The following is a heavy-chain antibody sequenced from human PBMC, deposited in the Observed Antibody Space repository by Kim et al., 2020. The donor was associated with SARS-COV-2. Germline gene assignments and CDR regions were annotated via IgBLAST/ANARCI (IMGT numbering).Heavy chain of an antibody. D-gene: IGHD2-21*02. J-gene: IGHJ6*02. CDR3: AKYCGGDCYSGLNYYGMDV. V-gene: IGHV3-23*01. Sequence: GRFTITRDNSKNTLYLQRNSLSAEDTAVYYCAKYCGGDCYSGLNYYGMDVWGQGTTVTVSS.